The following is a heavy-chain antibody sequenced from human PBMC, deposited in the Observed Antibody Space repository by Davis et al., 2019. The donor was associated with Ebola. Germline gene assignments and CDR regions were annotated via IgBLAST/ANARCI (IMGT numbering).Heavy chain of an antibody. CDR1: GFTFSSHW. V-gene: IGHV3-74*03. CDR2: VDGAGSGK. Sequence: GESLKISCTASGFTFSSHWMHWVRQAPGEGLVWVARVDGAGSGKTYADSVKGRFTISRDNGKNTLYLQMNSLRAEDTALYYCTRDGRPGVYYYYTDVWGKGTTVTISS. D-gene: IGHD1-26*01. J-gene: IGHJ6*03. CDR3: TRDGRPGVYYYYTDV.